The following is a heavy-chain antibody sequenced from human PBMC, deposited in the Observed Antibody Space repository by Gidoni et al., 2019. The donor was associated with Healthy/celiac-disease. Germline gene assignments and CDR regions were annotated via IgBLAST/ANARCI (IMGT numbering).Heavy chain of an antibody. D-gene: IGHD2-15*01. J-gene: IGHJ6*02. CDR3: ARDLPVGYSEGYYYGMDV. CDR1: GYTFPSYY. V-gene: IGHV1-46*01. CDR2: INPSGGST. Sequence: QVQLVQSGAEVKKPGASVKVSCKASGYTFPSYYMHWVRQAPGQGLEWMGIINPSGGSTSYAQKFQGRVTMTRDTSTSTVYMELSSLRSEDTAVYYCARDLPVGYSEGYYYGMDVWGQGTTVTVSS.